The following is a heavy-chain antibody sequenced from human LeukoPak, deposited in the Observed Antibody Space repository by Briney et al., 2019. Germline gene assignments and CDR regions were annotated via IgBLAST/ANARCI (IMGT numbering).Heavy chain of an antibody. Sequence: GGSLRLSCAASGFTFSSYAMIWVRQAPGKGLEWVSTVSGSGGSTYYADSVKGRFTISRDNSKNTLYLQMNSLRAEDTAVYYCAKELYGSVYYYLGMDVWGQGTTVTVSS. CDR1: GFTFSSYA. CDR2: VSGSGGST. V-gene: IGHV3-23*01. J-gene: IGHJ6*02. D-gene: IGHD6-25*01. CDR3: AKELYGSVYYYLGMDV.